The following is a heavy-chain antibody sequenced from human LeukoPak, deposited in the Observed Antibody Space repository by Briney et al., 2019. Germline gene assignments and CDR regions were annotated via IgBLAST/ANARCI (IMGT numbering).Heavy chain of an antibody. CDR2: IYHSGST. CDR1: GYSISSGYY. J-gene: IGHJ4*02. V-gene: IGHV4-38-2*01. Sequence: SETLSLTCAVSGYSISSGYYWGWIRQPPGNGMDWIGSIYHSGSTYYNPSLKSRVTISVDTSKNQFSLKLSSVTAADTAVYYCAAGLWFGDRAFDYWGQGTLVTVSS. D-gene: IGHD3-10*01. CDR3: AAGLWFGDRAFDY.